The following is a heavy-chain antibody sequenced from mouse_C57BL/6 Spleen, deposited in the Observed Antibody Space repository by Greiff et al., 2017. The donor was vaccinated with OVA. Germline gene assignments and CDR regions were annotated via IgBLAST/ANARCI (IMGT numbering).Heavy chain of an antibody. Sequence: EVHLVESGGGLVKPGGSLKLSCAASGFTFSDYGMHWVRQAPEKGLEWVAYISSGSSTIYYADTVKGRFTISRDNAKNTLFLQMTSLRSEDTAMYYCARTYYYGSSYPYFDYWGQGTTLTVSS. CDR3: ARTYYYGSSYPYFDY. J-gene: IGHJ2*01. CDR2: ISSGSSTI. CDR1: GFTFSDYG. V-gene: IGHV5-17*01. D-gene: IGHD1-1*01.